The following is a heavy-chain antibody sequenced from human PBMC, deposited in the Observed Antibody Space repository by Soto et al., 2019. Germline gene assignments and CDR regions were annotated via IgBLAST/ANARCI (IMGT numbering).Heavy chain of an antibody. D-gene: IGHD2-15*01. V-gene: IGHV4-4*02. J-gene: IGHJ6*02. CDR3: ARESLGYCSGGSCYGYYYGMDV. CDR1: GGSISSSNW. Sequence: QVQLQESGPGLVKPSGTLSLTCAVSGGSISSSNWWSWVRQPPGKGLEWIGEIYHSGSTNYNPSLKSRVTISVDKSKNQFSLKLSSVTAADTAVYYCARESLGYCSGGSCYGYYYGMDVWGQGTTVTVSS. CDR2: IYHSGST.